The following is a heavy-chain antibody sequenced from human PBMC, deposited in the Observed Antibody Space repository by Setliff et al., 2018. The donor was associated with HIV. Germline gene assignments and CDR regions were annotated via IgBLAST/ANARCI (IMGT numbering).Heavy chain of an antibody. Sequence: PSETLSLTCTVSGGSISSHYWSWIRQPPGKGLEWIGSFHSSGSTSYNPSLKSRVTISVDTSKNQFSLKLTSVTAADTAVYYCARGRLYGVVDYWGQGTLVTVSS. CDR1: GGSISSHY. CDR3: ARGRLYGVVDY. D-gene: IGHD3-10*01. V-gene: IGHV4-59*11. J-gene: IGHJ4*02. CDR2: FHSSGST.